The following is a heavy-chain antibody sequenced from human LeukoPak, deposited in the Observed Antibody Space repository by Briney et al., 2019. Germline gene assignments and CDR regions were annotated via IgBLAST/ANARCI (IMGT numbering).Heavy chain of an antibody. CDR1: GGSIGASINSPNW. V-gene: IGHV4-4*02. Sequence: SETLSLTCTVSGGSIGASINSPNWWSWVRQPPGKGLEWIGEIFHSGSTNYNPSLKSRVTISVDTSKNQFSLKLSSVTAADTAVYYCARGSSGYDAFDYWGQGTLVTVSS. D-gene: IGHD5-12*01. J-gene: IGHJ4*02. CDR2: IFHSGST. CDR3: ARGSSGYDAFDY.